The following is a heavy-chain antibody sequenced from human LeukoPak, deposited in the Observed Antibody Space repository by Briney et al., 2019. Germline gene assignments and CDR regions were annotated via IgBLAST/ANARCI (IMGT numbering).Heavy chain of an antibody. J-gene: IGHJ6*02. D-gene: IGHD2-2*01. Sequence: GGSLRLSCAASGFTFSSYGMHWVRQAPGKGLVWVSRINSDGSSIRNADSVKGRLTISRDNAKNTLYLQMNSLRAEDTAVYYCARGSSTSYYYCGMDVWGQGTTVTVSS. V-gene: IGHV3-74*01. CDR2: INSDGSSI. CDR1: GFTFSSYG. CDR3: ARGSSTSYYYCGMDV.